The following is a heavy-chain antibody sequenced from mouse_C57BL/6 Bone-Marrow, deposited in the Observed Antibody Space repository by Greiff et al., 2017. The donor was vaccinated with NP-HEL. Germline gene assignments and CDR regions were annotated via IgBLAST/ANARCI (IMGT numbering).Heavy chain of an antibody. V-gene: IGHV1-7*01. CDR2: INPSSGYT. D-gene: IGHD2-5*01. CDR1: GYTFTSYW. J-gene: IGHJ3*01. Sequence: VQLQESGAELAKPGASVKLSCKASGYTFTSYWMHWVKQRPGQGLEWIGYINPSSGYTKYNQKFKDQATLTADKSSSTAYMQLSSLTYEDSAVYYCARDYYSNYGFAYWGQGTLVTVSA. CDR3: ARDYYSNYGFAY.